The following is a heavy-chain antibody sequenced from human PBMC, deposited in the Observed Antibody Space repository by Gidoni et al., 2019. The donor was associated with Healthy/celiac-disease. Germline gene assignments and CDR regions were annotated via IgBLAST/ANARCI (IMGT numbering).Heavy chain of an antibody. CDR3: ARQGYCSSTSCYFDY. D-gene: IGHD2-2*01. V-gene: IGHV4-39*01. CDR1: GGSISSRSYY. Sequence: QLQLQESGPGLVKPSETLSLTCTVSGGSISSRSYYWGWIRQPPGKGLEWIGSIYYSGSTYYNPSLKSRVTISVDTSKNQFSLKLSSVTAADTAVYYCARQGYCSSTSCYFDYWGQGTLVTVSS. J-gene: IGHJ4*02. CDR2: IYYSGST.